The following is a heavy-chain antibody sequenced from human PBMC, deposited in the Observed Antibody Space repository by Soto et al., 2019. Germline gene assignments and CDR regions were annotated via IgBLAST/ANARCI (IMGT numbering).Heavy chain of an antibody. V-gene: IGHV1-8*01. J-gene: IGHJ4*02. Sequence: QVQLVQSGAEVKKPGASVKVSCKASGYTFTSYDINWVRQATGQGLEWMGWMNPNSGNTGYAQKFQGRVTMTRNTSIRTAYMERSSLRSEDTAVYYGARGQGQSGGTGGDWGFDYWGQGTLVTVSS. D-gene: IGHD1-1*01. CDR3: ARGQGQSGGTGGDWGFDY. CDR1: GYTFTSYD. CDR2: MNPNSGNT.